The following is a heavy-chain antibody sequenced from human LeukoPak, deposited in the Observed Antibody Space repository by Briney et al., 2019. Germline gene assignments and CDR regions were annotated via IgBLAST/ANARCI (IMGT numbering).Heavy chain of an antibody. CDR1: GGSFSGYY. Sequence: SETLSLTCAVYGGSFSGYYWSWIRQPPGKGLEWIGEINHSGSTNYNPSLKSRVTISVDTSKNQFSLQLNSVTPEDTAVYYCARANEELQVRAFDIWGQGTMVTVSS. D-gene: IGHD5-24*01. CDR3: ARANEELQVRAFDI. J-gene: IGHJ3*02. CDR2: INHSGST. V-gene: IGHV4-34*01.